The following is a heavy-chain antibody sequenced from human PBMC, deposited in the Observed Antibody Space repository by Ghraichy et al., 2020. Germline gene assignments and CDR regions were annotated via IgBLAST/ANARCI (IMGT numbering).Heavy chain of an antibody. CDR1: GGSFSGYS. CDR3: ARVRHDFWSANRVYYMDV. D-gene: IGHD3-3*01. V-gene: IGHV4-34*01. J-gene: IGHJ6*03. CDR2: INHSGTT. Sequence: SCAVYGGSFSGYSWSWIRQPPGKGLEWIGEINHSGTTNYNPSLRSRLTISVVTSKNQFSLKMTSVTAADTAVYYCARVRHDFWSANRVYYMDVWGKGTTVTVSS.